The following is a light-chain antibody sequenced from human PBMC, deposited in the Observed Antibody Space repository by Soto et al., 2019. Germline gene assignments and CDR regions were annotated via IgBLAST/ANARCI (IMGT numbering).Light chain of an antibody. V-gene: IGLV1-40*01. Sequence: QSALTQPPSVSGAPGQRVTISCTGSSSNIGAGYDVHWYQQLPGTAPKLLIYGNSNRPSGVPDRFSGSKSGTSASLAITGLQAEDEADYYCQVWDSSSDHVVFGGGTKLTVL. CDR1: SSNIGAGYD. CDR2: GNS. CDR3: QVWDSSSDHVV. J-gene: IGLJ2*01.